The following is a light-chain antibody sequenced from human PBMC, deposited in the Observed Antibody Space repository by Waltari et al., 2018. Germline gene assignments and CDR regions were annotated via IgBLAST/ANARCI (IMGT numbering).Light chain of an antibody. CDR1: TGPVTSGHN. CDR2: DTA. CDR3: MLSYSGVCM. Sequence: QAVVTQEPSLTVSPGGTVTLTCGSSTGPVTSGHNSYWFQQKPGQAPRTLIFDTAKKHSGTPSRFSASRLGGKAALTLSGAQPEDEAEYFCMLSYSGVCMFGGGTQVTVL. J-gene: IGLJ3*02. V-gene: IGLV7-46*01.